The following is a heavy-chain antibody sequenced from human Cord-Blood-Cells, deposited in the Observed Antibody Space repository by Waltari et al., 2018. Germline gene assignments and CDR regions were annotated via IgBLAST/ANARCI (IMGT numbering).Heavy chain of an antibody. CDR2: IYYSGST. CDR1: GGSISSYY. D-gene: IGHD3-10*01. V-gene: IGHV4-59*01. Sequence: QVQLPESGPGLVKPSETLSLTCTVSGGSISSYYWSWIRQPPGKGLEWIGYIYYSGSTNYNPSLKSRVTISVDTSKNQFSLKLSSVTAADTAVYYCASRAQLGQGGAFDIWGQGTMVTVSS. CDR3: ASRAQLGQGGAFDI. J-gene: IGHJ3*02.